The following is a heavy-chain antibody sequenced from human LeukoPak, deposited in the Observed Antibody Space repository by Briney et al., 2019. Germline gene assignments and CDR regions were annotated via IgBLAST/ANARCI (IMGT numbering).Heavy chain of an antibody. J-gene: IGHJ6*02. CDR2: IKQDGSEK. CDR1: GFTFSSYW. D-gene: IGHD6-13*01. V-gene: IGHV3-7*01. Sequence: GSLRLSCGASGFTFSSYWMSWVRQAPGKGLEWVANIKQDGSEKYYVDSVKGRFTISRDNAKNSLYLQMNSLRAEDTAVYYCARGYSSSWLWYYYYGMDVWGQGTTVTVSS. CDR3: ARGYSSSWLWYYYYGMDV.